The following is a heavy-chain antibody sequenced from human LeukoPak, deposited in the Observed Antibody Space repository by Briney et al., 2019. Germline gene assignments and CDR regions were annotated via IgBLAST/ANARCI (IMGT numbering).Heavy chain of an antibody. J-gene: IGHJ5*02. CDR1: GFTFSSYA. CDR2: ISGSGGST. D-gene: IGHD5-12*01. CDR3: AKDSSYSGLFSDWFDP. V-gene: IGHV3-23*01. Sequence: GGSLRLSCAASGFTFSSYAMSWVRQAPGKGLEWVSAISGSGGSTYYADSVKGRFTISRDNSKNTLYLQMNSLRAEDTAVYYCAKDSSYSGLFSDWFDPWGQGTLVTVSS.